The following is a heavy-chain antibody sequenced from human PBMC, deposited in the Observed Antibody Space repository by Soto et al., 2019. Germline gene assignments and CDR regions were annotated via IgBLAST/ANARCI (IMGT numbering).Heavy chain of an antibody. CDR1: GFIFDDYA. V-gene: IGHV3-9*01. CDR3: AKDKFRGTVKPQPVMYV. J-gene: IGHJ6*04. D-gene: IGHD4-4*01. CDR2: TSWNGGRS. Sequence: EVQLVESGGGLVQPGTSLRLSCVASGFIFDDYAMHWVRQAPGKGLEWVSGTSWNGGRSGYADSVQGRFTISRDNAKNSLFLQMNSLRPEDTAVYYCAKDKFRGTVKPQPVMYVWGKGTTVTVSS.